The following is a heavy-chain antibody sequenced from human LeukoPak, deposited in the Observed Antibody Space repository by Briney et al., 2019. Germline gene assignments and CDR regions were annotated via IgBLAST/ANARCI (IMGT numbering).Heavy chain of an antibody. J-gene: IGHJ6*02. Sequence: GGALRLSCAASGFTFSSYSMNWVRQAPGKGLEWVSSISSSSSYIYYADSVKGRFTISRDNAKNSLYLQMNSLRAEDTAVYYCARAYCGGDCQYYYYGMDVWGQGTTVTVSS. D-gene: IGHD2-21*02. V-gene: IGHV3-21*01. CDR1: GFTFSSYS. CDR2: ISSSSSYI. CDR3: ARAYCGGDCQYYYYGMDV.